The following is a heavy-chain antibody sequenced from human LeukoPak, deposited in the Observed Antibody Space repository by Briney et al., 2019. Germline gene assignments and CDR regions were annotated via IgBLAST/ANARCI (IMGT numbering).Heavy chain of an antibody. CDR3: AREIGPRQLHLWGSAFDY. CDR2: INPNSGGT. J-gene: IGHJ4*02. CDR1: GYTFTGYY. D-gene: IGHD5-18*01. Sequence: ASVKVSCKASGYTFTGYYMHWVRQAPGQGLEWMGWINPNSGGTNYAQKFQGRVTMARDTSISTAYMELSRLRSDDTAVYYCAREIGPRQLHLWGSAFDYWGQGTLVTVSS. V-gene: IGHV1-2*02.